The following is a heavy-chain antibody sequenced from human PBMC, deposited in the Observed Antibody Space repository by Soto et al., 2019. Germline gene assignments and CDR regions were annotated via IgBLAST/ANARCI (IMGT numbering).Heavy chain of an antibody. V-gene: IGHV1-8*01. J-gene: IGHJ4*02. CDR2: MNPNSGNT. CDR3: ARAQNRGYSGYDRGAFDY. CDR1: GYTFTSYD. Sequence: QVQLVQSGAEVKKPGASVKVSCKASGYTFTSYDINWVRQATGQGLEWMGWMNPNSGNTGYAQKFQGRVTMTRNTSISTAYMELSILRSEDTAVYYCARAQNRGYSGYDRGAFDYWGQGTLVTVSS. D-gene: IGHD5-12*01.